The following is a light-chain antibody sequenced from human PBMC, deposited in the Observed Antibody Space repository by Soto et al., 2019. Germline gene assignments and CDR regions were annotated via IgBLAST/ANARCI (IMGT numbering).Light chain of an antibody. V-gene: IGKV1-39*01. CDR1: QSIGSY. Sequence: DILMTQSPSSLSASVGDRVNITCRASQSIGSYLHWYQQKEGRAPALLVYASSNLQSGVPSRFSGSGSATDFTLTSKILLPEDVATYYCQQGYSFPWTFRQGTRVDLK. CDR3: QQGYSFPWT. J-gene: IGKJ1*01. CDR2: ASS.